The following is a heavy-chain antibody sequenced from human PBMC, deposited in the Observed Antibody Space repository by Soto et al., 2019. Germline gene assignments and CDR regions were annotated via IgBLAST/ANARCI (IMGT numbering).Heavy chain of an antibody. Sequence: GASVKVSCKASGYTFTSYGISWVRQAPGQGLEWMGWISAYNGNTNYAQKLQGRVTMTTDTSTSTAYMELRSLRSDDTAVYYCARVLRVAVAAGGPGFDPWGQGTLVTVSS. V-gene: IGHV1-18*04. CDR2: ISAYNGNT. D-gene: IGHD6-19*01. CDR1: GYTFTSYG. CDR3: ARVLRVAVAAGGPGFDP. J-gene: IGHJ5*02.